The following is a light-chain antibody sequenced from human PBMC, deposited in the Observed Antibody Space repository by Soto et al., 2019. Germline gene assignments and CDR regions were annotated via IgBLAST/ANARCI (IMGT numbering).Light chain of an antibody. J-gene: IGKJ1*01. CDR1: QSVSYS. Sequence: ELVLTQSPATLSLSPGERATLSCRASQSVSYSLAWYQQKPGQAPRLLIYDASNRATGIPARFSGSGSGTDFPLTISRLEPEDFAGYYWQQRNNWEWTFGQGTKVEIK. CDR2: DAS. V-gene: IGKV3-11*01. CDR3: QQRNNWEWT.